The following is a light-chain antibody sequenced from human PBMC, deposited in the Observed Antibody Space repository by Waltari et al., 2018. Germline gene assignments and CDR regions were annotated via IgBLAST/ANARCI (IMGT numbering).Light chain of an antibody. Sequence: QSVLTQPPSVSGAPGQRVTISCTGSSPNIGAGYDVHWYQQLPGTAPKLLICGNSNRASGVTDRFSGSKSGASASLDSTGVQAEDAADYYCQSYDNSRIGSGIFGGGTKLTVL. V-gene: IGLV1-40*01. J-gene: IGLJ2*01. CDR3: QSYDNSRIGSGI. CDR2: GNS. CDR1: SPNIGAGYD.